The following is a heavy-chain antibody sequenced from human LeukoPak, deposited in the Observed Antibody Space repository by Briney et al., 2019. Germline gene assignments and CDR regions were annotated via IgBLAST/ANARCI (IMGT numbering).Heavy chain of an antibody. CDR1: GFTFSSYG. CDR2: ISGSGGST. J-gene: IGHJ4*02. CDR3: AKSRAYYYGSGSSPSDY. Sequence: GGSLRLSCAASGFTFSSYGMSWVRQAPGKGLEWVSAISGSGGSTYYADSVKGRFTISRDNSKNTLYLQMNSLRAEDTAVYYCAKSRAYYYGSGSSPSDYWGQGTLVTVSS. V-gene: IGHV3-23*01. D-gene: IGHD3-10*01.